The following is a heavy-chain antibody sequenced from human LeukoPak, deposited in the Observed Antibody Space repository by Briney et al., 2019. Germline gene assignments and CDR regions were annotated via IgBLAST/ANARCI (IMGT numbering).Heavy chain of an antibody. CDR3: ARAPYTYYYGSGSYYYYYMDV. CDR2: INWNGGST. Sequence: GGSLRLSCAASGFTFDDYGMSWVRQAPGKGLEWVSGINWNGGSTGYADSVKGRFTISRDNAKNSLYLQMNSLRAEDTALYYCARAPYTYYYGSGSYYYYYMDVWGKGTTVTVSS. D-gene: IGHD3-10*01. V-gene: IGHV3-20*04. J-gene: IGHJ6*03. CDR1: GFTFDDYG.